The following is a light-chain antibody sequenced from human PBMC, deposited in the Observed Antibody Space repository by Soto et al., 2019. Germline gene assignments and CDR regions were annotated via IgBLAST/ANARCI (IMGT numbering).Light chain of an antibody. V-gene: IGKV3-20*01. CDR2: GAS. Sequence: EIVLTQSPGTLSLSPGERATLSCRASQSVSSSSLAWYQQKPGQAPWLLIYGASSRATGIPDRFSGSGSGTDFTLTISRLEPEDFAVYYCQQYGSSPPMYTFGQGTKLEIK. CDR1: QSVSSSS. CDR3: QQYGSSPPMYT. J-gene: IGKJ2*01.